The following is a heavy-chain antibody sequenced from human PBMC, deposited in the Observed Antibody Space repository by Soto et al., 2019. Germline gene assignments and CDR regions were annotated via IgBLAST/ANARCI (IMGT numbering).Heavy chain of an antibody. Sequence: EVQLLESGGGLVQPGGSLRLSCAASGFTFSDCAVSWVRQAPGKGLEWVSGISVSGSSTYYADSVKGRFTVSRDNSKNTGYRQVNSLRGEDTAVYYCAKGQHNWQQLQYFDLWGRGTLVPVSS. D-gene: IGHD6-13*01. V-gene: IGHV3-23*01. J-gene: IGHJ2*01. CDR3: AKGQHNWQQLQYFDL. CDR1: GFTFSDCA. CDR2: ISVSGSST.